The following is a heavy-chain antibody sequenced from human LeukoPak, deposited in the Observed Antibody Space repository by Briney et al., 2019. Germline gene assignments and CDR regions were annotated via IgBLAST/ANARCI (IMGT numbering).Heavy chain of an antibody. V-gene: IGHV3-30*18. CDR2: ISYDGSHK. J-gene: IGHJ4*02. D-gene: IGHD2-21*02. Sequence: GGSLRLSCAASGFTFSRYGMHWVRQTPGKGLEWVAVISYDGSHKYYADSVKDRFAISRDSSKNTLYLQMNSLRAEDTAVYYCAKYSCGGDCYSFGYWGQGTLVTVSS. CDR1: GFTFSRYG. CDR3: AKYSCGGDCYSFGY.